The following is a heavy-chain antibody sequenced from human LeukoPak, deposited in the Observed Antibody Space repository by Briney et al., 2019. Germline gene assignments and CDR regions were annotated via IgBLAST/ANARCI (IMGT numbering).Heavy chain of an antibody. CDR1: GFTFSSYE. CDR3: ATSRGSWPDYFDY. CDR2: ISTSGSTI. J-gene: IGHJ4*02. Sequence: GRSLRLSCAASGFTFSSYEMNWVRQAPGKGLDWVSYISTSGSTIYYADSVKGRFTISRDNAKNSLYLQMNSLRAEDTAVYYCATSRGSWPDYFDYWGQGTLVTVSS. V-gene: IGHV3-48*03. D-gene: IGHD6-13*01.